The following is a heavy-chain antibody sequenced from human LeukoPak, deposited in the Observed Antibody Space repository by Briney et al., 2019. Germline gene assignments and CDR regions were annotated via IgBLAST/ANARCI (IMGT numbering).Heavy chain of an antibody. CDR2: ISGSGDER. J-gene: IGHJ4*02. CDR3: AARPTRGALAPSDF. D-gene: IGHD1-1*01. CDR1: GLNPSSCG. V-gene: IGHV3-23*01. Sequence: PGGSLRLSCAASGLNPSSCGMTWVRQAPGKGLDWVAGISGSGDERYYADSVKGRFTISRDNSKSTLDLQMTSVRVEDTATYYCAARPTRGALAPSDFWGQGILVTVSS.